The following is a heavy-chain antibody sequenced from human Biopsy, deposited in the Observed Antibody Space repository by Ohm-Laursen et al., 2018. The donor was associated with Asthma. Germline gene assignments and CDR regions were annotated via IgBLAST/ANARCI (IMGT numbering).Heavy chain of an antibody. J-gene: IGHJ6*02. Sequence: SLRLSCAASGFTFSSYGMHWVRQAPGKGLERVAVISYDGSNKYYADSVKGRFTISRDNSKNTLYLQMNSLRAEDTAVYYCAKWDTYYDFWSGYYTRYNYYYYGMDVWGQGTTVTVSS. CDR2: ISYDGSNK. CDR1: GFTFSSYG. CDR3: AKWDTYYDFWSGYYTRYNYYYYGMDV. V-gene: IGHV3-30*18. D-gene: IGHD3-3*01.